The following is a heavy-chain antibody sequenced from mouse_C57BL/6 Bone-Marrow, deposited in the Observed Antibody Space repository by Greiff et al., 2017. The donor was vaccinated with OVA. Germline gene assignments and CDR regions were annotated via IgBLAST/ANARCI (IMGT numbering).Heavy chain of an antibody. Sequence: QVQLKQSGAELVRPGTSVKVSCKASGYAFTNYLIEWVKQRPGQGLEWIGVINPGSGGTNYNEKFKGKATLTADKSSSTAYMQLSSLTSEDSAVYFCARGGYYDYPFAYWGQGTLVTVSA. CDR1: GYAFTNYL. CDR2: INPGSGGT. D-gene: IGHD2-4*01. V-gene: IGHV1-54*01. J-gene: IGHJ3*01. CDR3: ARGGYYDYPFAY.